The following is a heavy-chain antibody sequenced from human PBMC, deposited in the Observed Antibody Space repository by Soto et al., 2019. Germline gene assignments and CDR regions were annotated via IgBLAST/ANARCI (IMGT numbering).Heavy chain of an antibody. CDR2: IYPGDSDT. CDR3: ASWGFGVY. V-gene: IGHV5-51*01. CDR1: GYSSTTYW. Sequence: PGESLKISCKVSGYSSTTYWIGWVRQMPGKGLEWMGIIYPGDSDTRYSPSFQGHVTISADKSTAYLQWSSLEASDTAIYFCASWGFGVYWGQGTLVTVSS. D-gene: IGHD3-16*01. J-gene: IGHJ4*02.